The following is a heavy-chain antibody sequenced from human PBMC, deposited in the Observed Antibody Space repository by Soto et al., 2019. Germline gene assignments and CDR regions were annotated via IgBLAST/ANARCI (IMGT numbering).Heavy chain of an antibody. D-gene: IGHD4-17*01. CDR2: IYYRGTT. Sequence: PSATPWLSIAVCVYAMNIGGDDGRWIHKHPGNGLEWIGYIYYRGTTYYNPSLQSRVTISVDTSKNQFSLKLSSVTAADTAVYYCATDRTPVTWDYYGMDVWGQGPTVTVS. CDR3: ATDRTPVTWDYYGMDV. V-gene: IGHV4-31*11. CDR1: VYAMNIGGDD. J-gene: IGHJ6*01.